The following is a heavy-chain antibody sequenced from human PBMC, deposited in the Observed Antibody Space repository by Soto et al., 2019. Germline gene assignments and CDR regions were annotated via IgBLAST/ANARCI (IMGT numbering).Heavy chain of an antibody. Sequence: QVQLVQSGAEMKKPGSSVKVSCQSSGGTFNTYAMNWVRQAPGQGPEWMGDISPMSGAANYAPKFEGRVTITADESTGTSYMQLSSLTSEDTALYFCAKEVHVHTPAFVYWGQGTLFTVSS. V-gene: IGHV1-69*19. CDR1: GGTFNTYA. CDR2: ISPMSGAA. D-gene: IGHD3-10*02. CDR3: AKEVHVHTPAFVY. J-gene: IGHJ4*02.